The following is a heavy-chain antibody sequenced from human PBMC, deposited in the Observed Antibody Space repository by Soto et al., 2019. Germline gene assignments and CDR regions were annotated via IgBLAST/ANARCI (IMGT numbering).Heavy chain of an antibody. CDR2: IYYSGST. J-gene: IGHJ1*01. CDR3: AREPGDFWSGYYTGYFHH. D-gene: IGHD3-3*01. V-gene: IGHV4-30-4*01. Sequence: SETLSLTCTVSGGSISSGDYYWSWIRQPPGKGLEWIGYIYYSGSTYYNPSLKSRVTISVDTSKNQFSLKLSPVTAADTAVYYCAREPGDFWSGYYTGYFHHWGQGTLVTVSS. CDR1: GGSISSGDYY.